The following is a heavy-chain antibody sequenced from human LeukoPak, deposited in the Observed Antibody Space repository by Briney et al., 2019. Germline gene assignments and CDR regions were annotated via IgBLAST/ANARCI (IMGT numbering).Heavy chain of an antibody. J-gene: IGHJ4*02. D-gene: IGHD5-24*01. CDR3: ARATPGGLHGYSFDY. CDR2: MNHNSGNT. Sequence: GASVKVSCKASGYTFKNYDINWVRQATGQGLEWMGWMNHNSGNTGFAQKFQDRVSMTRDTSINTAYMELTSLRSGDTAVYYCARATPGGLHGYSFDYWGQGTVVTVYS. V-gene: IGHV1-8*02. CDR1: GYTFKNYD.